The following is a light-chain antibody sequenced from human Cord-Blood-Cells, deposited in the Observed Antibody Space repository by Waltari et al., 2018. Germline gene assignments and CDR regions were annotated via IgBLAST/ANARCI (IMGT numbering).Light chain of an antibody. V-gene: IGKV1-5*03. CDR1: QSISSW. CDR2: KAS. CDR3: QQYNSYST. Sequence: DIQLTHSTSTLSASVGDRVTITCRASQSISSWLAWYQQKPGKAPKLLIYKASSLESGVPSRFSGSGSGTEFTLTISSLQPDDFATYYCQQYNSYSTFGQGTKVEIK. J-gene: IGKJ1*01.